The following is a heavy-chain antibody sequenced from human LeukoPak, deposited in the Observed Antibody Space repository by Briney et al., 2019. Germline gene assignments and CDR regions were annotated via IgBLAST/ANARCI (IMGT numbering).Heavy chain of an antibody. CDR1: GGSFSGYY. D-gene: IGHD3-10*01. CDR3: ARGPFYYGSGSYGYYYYMDV. J-gene: IGHJ6*03. CDR2: INHSGST. V-gene: IGHV4-34*01. Sequence: PSETLSLTCAVYGGSFSGYYRSWIRQPPGKGLEWIGEINHSGSTNYNPSLKSRVTISVDTSKNQFSLKLSSVTAADTAVYYCARGPFYYGSGSYGYYYYMDVWGKGTTVTVSS.